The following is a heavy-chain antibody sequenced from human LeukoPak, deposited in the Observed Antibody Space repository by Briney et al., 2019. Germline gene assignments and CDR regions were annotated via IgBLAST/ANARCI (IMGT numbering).Heavy chain of an antibody. V-gene: IGHV1-18*01. Sequence: ASVKLSCKASGYTFTSYGISWVRQAPGQGLEWMGWISPYNGNTNYAQKLQGRVTMTTDTSTSTAYMELRSLRSDDTAVYYCARDVSPGWQQPADYWGQGTLVSVSS. CDR2: ISPYNGNT. CDR3: ARDVSPGWQQPADY. J-gene: IGHJ4*02. CDR1: GYTFTSYG. D-gene: IGHD6-13*01.